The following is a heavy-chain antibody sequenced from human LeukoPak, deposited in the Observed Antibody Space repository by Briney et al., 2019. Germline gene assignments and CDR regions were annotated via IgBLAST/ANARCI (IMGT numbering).Heavy chain of an antibody. V-gene: IGHV1-2*02. CDR2: INPNSGGT. CDR3: AREYDSSGYSYYGMDV. J-gene: IGHJ6*02. CDR1: GYTFTGYY. D-gene: IGHD3-22*01. Sequence: ASVKVSCKASGYTFTGYYMHWVRQAPGQGLEWMGWINPNSGGTNYAQKFQGRVTMTRDTSISTAYMELSRLRSDDTAVYYCAREYDSSGYSYYGMDVWAQGTTVTVFS.